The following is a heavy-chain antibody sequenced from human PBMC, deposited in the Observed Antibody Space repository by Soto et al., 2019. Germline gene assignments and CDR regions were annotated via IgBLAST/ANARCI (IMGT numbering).Heavy chain of an antibody. J-gene: IGHJ4*02. Sequence: GGSLRLSCAAAGFTVSSNYMSWVRQAPGKGLEWVSVIYSDGSTYCADSVKGRFTISRDNSKNTLYLQMNSLRAEDTAVYYCARVMGELSLYFDYWGQGTLVTVSS. CDR3: ARVMGELSLYFDY. CDR2: IYSDGST. CDR1: GFTVSSNY. D-gene: IGHD3-16*02. V-gene: IGHV3-53*01.